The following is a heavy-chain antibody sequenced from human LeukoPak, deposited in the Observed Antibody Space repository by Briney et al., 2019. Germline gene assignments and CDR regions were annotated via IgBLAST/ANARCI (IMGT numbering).Heavy chain of an antibody. CDR3: ASGITRYFGY. V-gene: IGHV1-69*04. CDR1: GGTFSSYA. CDR2: IIPIFGIA. D-gene: IGHD5-24*01. Sequence: SVKVSCKASGGTFSSYAISLVRQSPGHRLEWMGRIIPIFGIANYAQKFQGRVTITADKSTSTAYMELSSLRSEDTAVYYCASGITRYFGYWGQGTLVTVSS. J-gene: IGHJ4*02.